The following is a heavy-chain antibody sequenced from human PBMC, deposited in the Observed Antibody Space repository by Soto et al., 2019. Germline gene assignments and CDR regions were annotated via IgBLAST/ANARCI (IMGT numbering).Heavy chain of an antibody. CDR3: ARGGQDFWSGPFDY. V-gene: IGHV4-4*07. J-gene: IGHJ4*02. D-gene: IGHD3-3*01. CDR2: IDNSGNT. Sequence: SETPSLTCTVSDGSISTYFCDLIRQPAGKGLEWIGRIDNSGNTNYNPSLKSRVTMSADTSRNQFSLKLNSVTAADTAVYYCARGGQDFWSGPFDYWGQGALVTVAA. CDR1: DGSISTYF.